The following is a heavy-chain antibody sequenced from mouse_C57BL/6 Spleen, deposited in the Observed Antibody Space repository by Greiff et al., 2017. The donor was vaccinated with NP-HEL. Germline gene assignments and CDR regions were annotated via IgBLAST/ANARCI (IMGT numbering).Heavy chain of an antibody. Sequence: QVQLQQSGAELVMPGASVKLSCKASGYTFTSYWMHWVKQRPGQGLEWIGEIDPSDSYTNYNQKFKGKSTLTVDKSSSTAYMQLSSLTSEDSAVYYCARKGNYYGSSYDYWGQGTTLTVSS. CDR2: IDPSDSYT. CDR1: GYTFTSYW. J-gene: IGHJ2*01. D-gene: IGHD1-1*01. V-gene: IGHV1-69*01. CDR3: ARKGNYYGSSYDY.